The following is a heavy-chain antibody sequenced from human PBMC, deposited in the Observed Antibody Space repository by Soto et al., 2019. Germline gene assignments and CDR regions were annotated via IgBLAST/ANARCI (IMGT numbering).Heavy chain of an antibody. CDR3: ARQPLDSWRFDS. J-gene: IGHJ4*02. Sequence: QVQLQESGPGLVKPSETLSLTCTVYGGSISSSYWSWVRQPPGKGLEWIGYIYYSGSTNYNPSLKSRVAMSADTSKNQFSLKLSSVTAADTAVYYCARQPLDSWRFDSWGQGTLVTVSS. CDR2: IYYSGST. V-gene: IGHV4-59*08. CDR1: GGSISSSY. D-gene: IGHD6-13*01.